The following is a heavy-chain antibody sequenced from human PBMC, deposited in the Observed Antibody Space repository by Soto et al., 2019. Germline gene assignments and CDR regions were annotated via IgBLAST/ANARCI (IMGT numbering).Heavy chain of an antibody. J-gene: IGHJ4*02. CDR2: IIPIFGTA. V-gene: IGHV1-69*01. Sequence: QVQLVQSGAEVKKPGTSVKISCKASGGTFSSYAISWVRQPPGQRLEWMGGIIPIFGTANYAQKCQVRVTVTADESTSTAHMELSSLRSEDTAVYYCAREGASGSHIGYWGQGTVVTVSS. CDR3: AREGASGSHIGY. D-gene: IGHD3-22*01. CDR1: GGTFSSYA.